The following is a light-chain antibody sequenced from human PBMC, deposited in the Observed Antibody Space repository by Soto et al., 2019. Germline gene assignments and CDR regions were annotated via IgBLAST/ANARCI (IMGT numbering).Light chain of an antibody. CDR2: KAS. CDR1: QSISSW. CDR3: QQYNSYLWT. V-gene: IGKV1-5*03. J-gene: IGKJ1*01. Sequence: IQMTQSPSTLSASVGDGVTITCRASQSISSWLAWYQQKPGKAPKLLIYKASSLESGVPSRFSGSGSGTEFTLTISSLQPDDFATYYCQQYNSYLWTFGQGTKVDI.